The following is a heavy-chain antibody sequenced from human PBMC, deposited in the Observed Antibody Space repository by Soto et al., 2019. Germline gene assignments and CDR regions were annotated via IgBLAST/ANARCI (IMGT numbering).Heavy chain of an antibody. Sequence: QVQLQESGPGLVKPSQTLSLTCTVSGGSISSGDYYWSWIRQPPGKGLEWIGYIYYSGSTYYNPSLKSRVTISVDTSNNQFSLKLSAVTAADTAVYYCARFDSSGYYYFDYWGQGTLVTVSS. J-gene: IGHJ4*02. V-gene: IGHV4-30-4*01. CDR1: GGSISSGDYY. CDR2: IYYSGST. D-gene: IGHD3-22*01. CDR3: ARFDSSGYYYFDY.